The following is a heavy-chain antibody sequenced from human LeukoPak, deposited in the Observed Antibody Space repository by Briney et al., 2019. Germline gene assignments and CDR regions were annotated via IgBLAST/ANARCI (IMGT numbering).Heavy chain of an antibody. V-gene: IGHV3-7*01. J-gene: IGHJ4*02. CDR2: IKLDGREK. Sequence: GGSLRLSYAASGFTFSNSWMSWVRQAPGKGLEWLAYIKLDGREKYYVDSVRGRFTISRDNAKQSQYLEMNILRAEDTAVYYCARNAPLDYWGQGTLVTVSS. CDR1: GFTFSNSW. CDR3: ARNAPLDY. D-gene: IGHD2-2*01.